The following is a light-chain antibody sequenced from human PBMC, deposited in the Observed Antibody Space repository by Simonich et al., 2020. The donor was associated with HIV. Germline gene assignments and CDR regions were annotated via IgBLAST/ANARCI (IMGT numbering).Light chain of an antibody. J-gene: IGLJ3*02. V-gene: IGLV4-69*01. CDR2: LNSYGSH. CDR3: QTWGTGIHV. Sequence: QLVLTQSPSASASLGAPVKLTCTPSSGHSSYAIAWHQQQPEKGPRYLMKLNSYGSHSKGDGIPGRFSGSSSGAERYLSISSLQSEDEADYYCQTWGTGIHVFGGGTKLTVL. CDR1: SGHSSYA.